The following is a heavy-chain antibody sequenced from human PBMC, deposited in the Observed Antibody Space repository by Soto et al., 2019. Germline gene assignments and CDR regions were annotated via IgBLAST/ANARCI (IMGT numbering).Heavy chain of an antibody. CDR3: AKDLLPNTVTTCGS. CDR1: RFTFDSHG. D-gene: IGHD4-17*01. V-gene: IGHV3-30*18. J-gene: IGHJ5*02. CDR2: ISSDGNNK. Sequence: QVQLVESGGGAVQPGRSLRLSCAASRFTFDSHGMHWVRQAPGKGLEWVAVISSDGNNKYYADSVKGRFTISRDNFNNILYLQMSSLRAEDTAVYYCAKDLLPNTVTTCGSWGQGTLVTVSS.